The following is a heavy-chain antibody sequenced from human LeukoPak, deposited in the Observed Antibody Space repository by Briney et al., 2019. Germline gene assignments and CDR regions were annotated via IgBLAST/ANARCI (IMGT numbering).Heavy chain of an antibody. CDR1: GGSISRYY. CDR3: AREIAVVPAAIFDY. Sequence: SETLSLTCTVSGGSISRYYWSWIRHPPGKGLEWIGYIYTSGSTNYNPSLKSRVTMSVDTSKNQFSLKLSSVTAADTAVYYCAREIAVVPAAIFDYWGQGTLVTVSS. CDR2: IYTSGST. J-gene: IGHJ4*02. D-gene: IGHD2-2*01. V-gene: IGHV4-4*09.